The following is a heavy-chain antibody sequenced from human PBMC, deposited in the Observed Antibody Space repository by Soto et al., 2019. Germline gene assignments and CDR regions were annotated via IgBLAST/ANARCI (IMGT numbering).Heavy chain of an antibody. J-gene: IGHJ5*02. CDR1: GGSISIGGYY. Sequence: SETLSLTCTVSGGSISIGGYYWIWIRQHPGKGLEWIGYIYYSGSTYYNPSLKSRVTISVDTSKNQFSLKLSSVTAADTAVYYCARSEAGIAARRGNWFDPWGQGTLVTVSS. D-gene: IGHD6-6*01. CDR3: ARSEAGIAARRGNWFDP. CDR2: IYYSGST. V-gene: IGHV4-31*03.